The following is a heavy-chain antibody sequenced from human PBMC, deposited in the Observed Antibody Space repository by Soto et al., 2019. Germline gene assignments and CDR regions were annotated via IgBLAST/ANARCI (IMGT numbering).Heavy chain of an antibody. CDR3: SRRAPEGFDP. Sequence: QLQLQESGPGLAKPSETLSLNCTVSGASISSSSYFWAWIRRTPGKGLEWIASIDYRGTTYKNPSLKSRVTISLDTSKYHFSLNLGSVTAADTALYYCSRRAPEGFDPWGQGTLVTVSS. J-gene: IGHJ5*02. CDR2: IDYRGTT. V-gene: IGHV4-39*02. CDR1: GASISSSSYF.